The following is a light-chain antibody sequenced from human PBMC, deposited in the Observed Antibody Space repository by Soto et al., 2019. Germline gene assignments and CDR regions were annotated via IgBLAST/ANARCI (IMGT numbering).Light chain of an antibody. CDR1: QSISSY. V-gene: IGKV1-5*01. CDR2: DAS. J-gene: IGKJ1*01. Sequence: DIQMTQSPSSLSASVGDRVTITCRSSQSISSYLNCYQQKPGKAPNLLIYDASSLQSGVPSRFSGSGSGTEFTLTISSLQPDDFATYYRQHYNSYSEAFGQGTKVDIK. CDR3: QHYNSYSEA.